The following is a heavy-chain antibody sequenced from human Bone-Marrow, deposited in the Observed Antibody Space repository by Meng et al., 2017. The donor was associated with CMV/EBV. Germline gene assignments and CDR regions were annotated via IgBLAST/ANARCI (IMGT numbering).Heavy chain of an antibody. CDR2: IYYSGST. D-gene: IGHD5-12*01. CDR1: GGSISSSSYY. J-gene: IGHJ5*02. Sequence: GSLRLSCTVSGGSISSSSYYWGWIRQPPGKGLEWIGSIYYSGSTYYTPSLKSRVTISVDTSKNQFSLKLSSVTAADTAVYYCAREWEDSGYDSRWFDPWGQGTLVTVSS. V-gene: IGHV4-39*07. CDR3: AREWEDSGYDSRWFDP.